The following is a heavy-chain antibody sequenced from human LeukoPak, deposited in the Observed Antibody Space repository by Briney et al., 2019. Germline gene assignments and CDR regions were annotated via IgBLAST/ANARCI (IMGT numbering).Heavy chain of an antibody. CDR1: GYTFTSYA. V-gene: IGHV1-3*01. CDR2: INAGNGNT. CDR3: ARRLSLRYFDWLVFDY. J-gene: IGHJ4*02. D-gene: IGHD3-9*01. Sequence: GASVKVSCKGSGYTFTSYAMHWVRQAPGQRLEWMGWINAGNGNTKYSQKFQGRVTITRDTSASTAYMELSRLRSEDTAVYYCARRLSLRYFDWLVFDYWGQGTLVTVSS.